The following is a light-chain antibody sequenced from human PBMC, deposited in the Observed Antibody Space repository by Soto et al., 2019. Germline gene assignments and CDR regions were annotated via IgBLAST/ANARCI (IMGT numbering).Light chain of an antibody. CDR1: TSNIGSNY. Sequence: QSALTQPPSASGTPGQSVTISCSGGTSNIGSNYVYWYQQLSGAAPRLIIYSNDQRPSGVPDRFSGSRSGTSASLAISGLRSEDEADYYCAAWDDNLGGVFGGGTKLTVL. V-gene: IGLV1-47*02. J-gene: IGLJ3*02. CDR3: AAWDDNLGGV. CDR2: SND.